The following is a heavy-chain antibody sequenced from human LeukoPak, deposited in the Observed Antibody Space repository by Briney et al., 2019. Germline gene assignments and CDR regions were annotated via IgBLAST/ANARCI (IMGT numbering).Heavy chain of an antibody. V-gene: IGHV4-34*01. D-gene: IGHD3-10*01. CDR2: INHSGST. J-gene: IGHJ4*02. Sequence: SETLSLTCAVYGGSFSGYYWSWIRQPPGKGLEWIGEINHSGSTNYNPSLKSRVTISVDTSKNQFSLKLSSVTAADTAVYYCARESTMVRGAHLLAYDYWGQGTLVTVSS. CDR1: GGSFSGYY. CDR3: ARESTMVRGAHLLAYDY.